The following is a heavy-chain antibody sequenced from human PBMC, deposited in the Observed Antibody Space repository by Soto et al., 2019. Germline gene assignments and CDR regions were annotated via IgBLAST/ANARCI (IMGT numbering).Heavy chain of an antibody. Sequence: PSETLSLTCAVSGGSISSSNWWSWVRQPPGKGLEWIGEIYHSGSTNYNPSLKSRVTISVDKSKNQFSLQLSSMTAADTAVYYCARVSGSYYYGMDVWGQGTTVTVSS. V-gene: IGHV4-4*02. CDR1: GGSISSSNW. CDR3: ARVSGSYYYGMDV. J-gene: IGHJ6*02. CDR2: IYHSGST. D-gene: IGHD1-26*01.